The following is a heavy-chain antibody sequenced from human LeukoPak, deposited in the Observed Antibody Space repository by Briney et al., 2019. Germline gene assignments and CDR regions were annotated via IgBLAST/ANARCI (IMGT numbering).Heavy chain of an antibody. D-gene: IGHD2-15*01. J-gene: IGHJ6*02. CDR2: ISAYNGNT. CDR3: ANSPGYCSGGSCSHYYYYGMDV. Sequence: ASVKVSCKVSGYTFTSYGISWVRQAPGQGLEWMGWISAYNGNTNYAQKLQGRVTMTTDTSTSTAYMELRSLRSDDTAVYYCANSPGYCSGGSCSHYYYYGMDVWGQGTTVTVSS. V-gene: IGHV1-18*01. CDR1: GYTFTSYG.